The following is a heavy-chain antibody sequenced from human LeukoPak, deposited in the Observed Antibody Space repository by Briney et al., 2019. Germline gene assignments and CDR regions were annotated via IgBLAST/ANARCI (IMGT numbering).Heavy chain of an antibody. CDR1: GGSISSYY. V-gene: IGHV4-59*08. CDR3: ARLPGDAFDI. CDR2: IYYSGST. J-gene: IGHJ3*02. Sequence: PSETLSLTCTVSGGSISSYYWSWIRQPPGKGLEWIGYIYYSGSTNYNPSLKGRVTISVDTSKNQFSLKLSSVTAADTAVYYCARLPGDAFDIWGQGTMVTVSS.